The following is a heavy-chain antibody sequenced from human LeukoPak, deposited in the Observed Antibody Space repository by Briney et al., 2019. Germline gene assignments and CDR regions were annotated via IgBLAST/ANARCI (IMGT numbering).Heavy chain of an antibody. J-gene: IGHJ6*02. V-gene: IGHV3-30*03. Sequence: GGSLRLSCAASGFTFSSYGMHWVRQAPGKGLEWAAVISYDGSNKYYADSVKGRFTISGDNSKNTLYLQMNSLRAEDTAVYYCATAYSSSSGYYYYGMDVWGQGTTVTVSS. D-gene: IGHD6-6*01. CDR1: GFTFSSYG. CDR2: ISYDGSNK. CDR3: ATAYSSSSGYYYYGMDV.